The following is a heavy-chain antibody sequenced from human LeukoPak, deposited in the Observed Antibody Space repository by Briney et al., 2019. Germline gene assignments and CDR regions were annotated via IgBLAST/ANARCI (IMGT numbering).Heavy chain of an antibody. V-gene: IGHV4-59*08. Sequence: SETLSLTCTVSGGSISSYYWSWIRQPPGKGLEWIGYIYYSGSTNYNPSLKSRVTISVDTSKNQFSLKLSSVTAADRAVYYCARHPPQPVNRRLLNDYWGQGTLVTVSS. CDR2: IYYSGST. J-gene: IGHJ4*02. D-gene: IGHD1-14*01. CDR3: ARHPPQPVNRRLLNDY. CDR1: GGSISSYY.